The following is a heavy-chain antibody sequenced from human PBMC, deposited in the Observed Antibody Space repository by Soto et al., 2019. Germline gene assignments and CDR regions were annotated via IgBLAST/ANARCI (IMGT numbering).Heavy chain of an antibody. CDR2: INPNSGGT. CDR3: ARDRVVDRRHYRMDV. Sequence: ASVKVSCKASRCTLTGYYLHWLRQAPGQVLEWRGWINPNSGGTNYAHKIQGRLTMTRHTLIRTDYIELSSLRSDDAAVCDCARDRVVDRRHYRMDVGSLGTNLTVSS. J-gene: IGHJ6*02. D-gene: IGHD2-15*01. V-gene: IGHV1-2*07. CDR1: RCTLTGYY.